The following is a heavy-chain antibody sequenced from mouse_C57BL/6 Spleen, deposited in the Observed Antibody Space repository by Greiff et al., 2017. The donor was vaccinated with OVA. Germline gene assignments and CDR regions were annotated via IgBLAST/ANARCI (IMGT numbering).Heavy chain of an antibody. V-gene: IGHV1-50*01. CDR3: ARTYGSSPYYYAMDY. CDR2: IDPSDSYT. J-gene: IGHJ4*01. D-gene: IGHD1-1*01. Sequence: QVQLKQPGAELVKPGASVKLSCKASGYTFTSYWMQWVKQRPGQGLEWIGEIDPSDSYTNYNQKFKGKATLTVDTSSSTAYMQLSSLTSEDSAVYYCARTYGSSPYYYAMDYWGQGTSVTVSS. CDR1: GYTFTSYW.